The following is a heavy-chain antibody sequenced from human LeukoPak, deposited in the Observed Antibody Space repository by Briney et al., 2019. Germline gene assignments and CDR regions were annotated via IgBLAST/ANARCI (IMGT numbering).Heavy chain of an antibody. CDR2: FDPEDGET. Sequence: ASVKVSCKVSGYTLTELSMHWVRQAPGKGLEWMGGFDPEDGETIYAQKFQGRVTMTEDTSTDTTYMELSSLRSEDTAVYYCATQVPASGGNWFDPWGQGTLVTVSS. V-gene: IGHV1-24*01. CDR1: GYTLTELS. CDR3: ATQVPASGGNWFDP. D-gene: IGHD2-2*01. J-gene: IGHJ5*02.